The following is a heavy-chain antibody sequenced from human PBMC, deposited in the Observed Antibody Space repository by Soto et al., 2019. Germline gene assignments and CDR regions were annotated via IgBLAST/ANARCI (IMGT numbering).Heavy chain of an antibody. J-gene: IGHJ4*02. CDR1: GLTLGDYA. D-gene: IGHD6-13*01. Sequence: GGSLRLSCTASGLTLGDYAMSWVRQAPGKGLEWVGFIRIKAYGGTTEYAASVKGRFTISRDDSKSIAYLQMNSLKTEDTAVYYCTRESQQLVLSYFDYWGQGTLVTVSS. CDR2: IRIKAYGGTT. CDR3: TRESQQLVLSYFDY. V-gene: IGHV3-49*04.